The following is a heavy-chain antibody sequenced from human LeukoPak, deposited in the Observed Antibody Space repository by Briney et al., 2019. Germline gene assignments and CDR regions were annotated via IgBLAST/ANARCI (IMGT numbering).Heavy chain of an antibody. V-gene: IGHV3-21*04. Sequence: GGSLRLSCAASGFTFSSYSMNWVRQAPGKGLEWVSSISSSSSYIYYADSVKGRFTISRDNSKNTLYLQMNSLRAEDTAVYYCAKDLVSGYSSGWYDAVFDYWGQGTLVTVSS. J-gene: IGHJ4*02. CDR2: ISSSSSYI. CDR3: AKDLVSGYSSGWYDAVFDY. CDR1: GFTFSSYS. D-gene: IGHD6-19*01.